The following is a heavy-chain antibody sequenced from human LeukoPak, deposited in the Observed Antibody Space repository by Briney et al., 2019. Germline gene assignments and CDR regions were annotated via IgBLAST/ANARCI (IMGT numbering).Heavy chain of an antibody. D-gene: IGHD4-23*01. Sequence: SETLSLTCAVSGGSISSGGYSWSWIRQPPGKGLEWIGYIYHSGSTYYNPSLKSRVTISVDRSKNQFSLKLSSVTAADTAVYYCARAEKGSNALDYWGQGTLVTVSS. J-gene: IGHJ4*02. CDR2: IYHSGST. CDR3: ARAEKGSNALDY. V-gene: IGHV4-30-2*01. CDR1: GGSISSGGYS.